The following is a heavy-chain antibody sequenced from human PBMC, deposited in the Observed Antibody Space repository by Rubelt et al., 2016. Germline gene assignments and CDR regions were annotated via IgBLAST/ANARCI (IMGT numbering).Heavy chain of an antibody. CDR1: GASISSSNYN. CDR3: ASFLRGYYYYGMDV. Sequence: QLQLQESCPGLVKPSETLSLTCTVSGASISSSNYNWGWIRQPPCKGLEWIGSIPYSGSTFFNPSLKIRVPISVDTSQHQYSLKLISVTAADTAVYFCASFLRGYYYYGMDVWGQGTTVTVSS. V-gene: IGHV4-39*01. J-gene: IGHJ6*02. D-gene: IGHD2/OR15-2a*01. CDR2: IPYSGST.